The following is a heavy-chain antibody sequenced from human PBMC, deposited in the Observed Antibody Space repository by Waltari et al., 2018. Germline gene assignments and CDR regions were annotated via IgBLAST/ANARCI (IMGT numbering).Heavy chain of an antibody. V-gene: IGHV3-72*01. Sequence: EVQLVESGGGLVQPGGSLRLSCAASGFTFSDQYMDWVRQAPGKGLEWVGRIRNRGNSYTTEYAASGKGRFTISRDDSKNSLYLQMNSLETEDTAVYYCARSNSYSPFDYWGQGILVTVSS. CDR3: ARSNSYSPFDY. CDR2: IRNRGNSYTT. J-gene: IGHJ4*02. CDR1: GFTFSDQY. D-gene: IGHD3-16*02.